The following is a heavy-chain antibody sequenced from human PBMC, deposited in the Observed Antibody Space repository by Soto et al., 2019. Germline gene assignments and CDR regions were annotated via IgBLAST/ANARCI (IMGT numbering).Heavy chain of an antibody. CDR2: ISYDGSDK. CDR3: ARVFDTYYFDS. J-gene: IGHJ4*02. CDR1: GFTFSSYA. D-gene: IGHD3-9*01. Sequence: PGGSLRFSCAASGFTFSSYAMHWVRQAPGKGLEWVALISYDGSDKDYADSVKGRFTISRDNSRNTLFLQMNSLRAEDTAVHYCARVFDTYYFDSWGQGNMVTVS. V-gene: IGHV3-30-3*01.